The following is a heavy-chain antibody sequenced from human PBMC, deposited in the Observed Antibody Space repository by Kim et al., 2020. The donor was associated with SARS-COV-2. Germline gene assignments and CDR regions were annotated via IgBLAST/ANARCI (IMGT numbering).Heavy chain of an antibody. CDR3: AREDYVCGSYGDGSSNGIDA. D-gene: IGHD3-16*01. CDR2: ISSSGSTI. CDR1: GFTFSNYD. V-gene: IGHV3-48*03. Sequence: GGSLRLSCAASGFTFSNYDMNWVRQAPGKGLEWVSYISSSGSTIYYADSVKGRFTISRDNAKNSLYLQMNSLRAEDTAVYYCAREDYVCGSYGDGSSNGIDAWGQGTPVTVSS. J-gene: IGHJ5*02.